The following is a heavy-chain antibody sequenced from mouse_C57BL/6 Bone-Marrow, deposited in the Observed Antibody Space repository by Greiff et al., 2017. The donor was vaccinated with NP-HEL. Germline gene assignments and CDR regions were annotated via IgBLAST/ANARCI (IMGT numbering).Heavy chain of an antibody. CDR1: GFSLPSYG. Sequence: QVQLQQSGPGLVQPSQSLSITCTVSGFSLPSYGVHWVRQSPGKGLEWLGVIWSGGSTDYNAAFISRLSISKDNSKRQVLFKMNSLQADDTAIYYCARIPSIYYYGSSLDYAMDYWGQGTSVTVSS. D-gene: IGHD1-1*01. CDR2: IWSGGST. CDR3: ARIPSIYYYGSSLDYAMDY. V-gene: IGHV2-2*01. J-gene: IGHJ4*01.